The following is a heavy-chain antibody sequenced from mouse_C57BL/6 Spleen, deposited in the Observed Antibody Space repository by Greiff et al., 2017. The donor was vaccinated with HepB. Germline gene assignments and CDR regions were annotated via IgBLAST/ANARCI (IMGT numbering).Heavy chain of an antibody. V-gene: IGHV10-1*01. CDR3: VRHRSNRGDFDY. CDR2: IRSKSNNYAT. J-gene: IGHJ2*01. D-gene: IGHD2-5*01. CDR1: GFSFNTYA. Sequence: VQRVESGGGLVQPKGSLKLSCAASGFSFNTYAMNWVRQAPGKGLEWVARIRSKSNNYATYYADSVKDRFTISRDDSESMLYLQMNNLKTEDTAMYYCVRHRSNRGDFDYWGQGTTLTVSS.